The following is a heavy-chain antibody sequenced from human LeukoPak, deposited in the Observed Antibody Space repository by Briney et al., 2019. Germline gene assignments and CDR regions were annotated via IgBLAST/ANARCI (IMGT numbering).Heavy chain of an antibody. CDR2: IYSGGST. CDR3: ARDLPLGTYGMDV. D-gene: IGHD3-16*01. Sequence: PGGSLRLSCAASGFTVSSNYMSWVCQAPGKGLEWVSVIYSGGSTYYADSVKGRFTISRDNSKNTLYLQMNSLRAEDTAVYYCARDLPLGTYGMDVWGQGTTVTVSS. V-gene: IGHV3-66*01. J-gene: IGHJ6*02. CDR1: GFTVSSNY.